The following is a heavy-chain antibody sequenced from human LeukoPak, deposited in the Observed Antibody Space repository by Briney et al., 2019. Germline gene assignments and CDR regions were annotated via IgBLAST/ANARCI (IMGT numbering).Heavy chain of an antibody. J-gene: IGHJ6*02. V-gene: IGHV3-23*01. CDR1: GFTFSNYA. D-gene: IGHD4/OR15-4a*01. Sequence: GGSLRLSCAASGFTFSNYAMSWVRQAPGRGLDWVSTLSDSGSSTYYADSVKGRFTISTDNSKNTLYLQMDSLRVEDTATYYCAKVPYSDYGAGRPPFMDVWGQGTTVAVSS. CDR3: AKVPYSDYGAGRPPFMDV. CDR2: LSDSGSST.